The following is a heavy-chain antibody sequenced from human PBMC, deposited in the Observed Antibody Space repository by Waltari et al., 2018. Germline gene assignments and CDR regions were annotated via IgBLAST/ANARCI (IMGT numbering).Heavy chain of an antibody. J-gene: IGHJ4*02. Sequence: QLQLQESGPGLVKPSETLSLTCTVSGGSISSSSYYWGWIRQPPGKGLEWIGSIYYSGSTYYNPSLKSRVTISVDTSKNQFSLKLSSVTAADTAVYYCARGPRSSSSYFDYWGQGTLVTVSS. CDR2: IYYSGST. CDR1: GGSISSSSYY. V-gene: IGHV4-39*07. CDR3: ARGPRSSSSYFDY. D-gene: IGHD6-6*01.